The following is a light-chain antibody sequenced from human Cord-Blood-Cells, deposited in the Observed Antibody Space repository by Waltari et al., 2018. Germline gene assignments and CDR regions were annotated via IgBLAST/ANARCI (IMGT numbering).Light chain of an antibody. J-gene: IGKJ1*01. V-gene: IGKV1-39*01. CDR2: AAS. CDR1: QSISSY. CDR3: QQSYGTRWT. Sequence: DIQMNQYPPSLSASVGDRVTITCRASQSISSYLNWYQQKPGKAPKLLIYAASSLQSGVPSRFSGRRSGIDLPLTINSLQPEDIATYYCQQSYGTRWTGGRGPRVEI.